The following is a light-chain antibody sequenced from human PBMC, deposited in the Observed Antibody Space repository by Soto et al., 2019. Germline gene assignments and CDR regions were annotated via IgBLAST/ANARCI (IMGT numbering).Light chain of an antibody. CDR3: CSHAGSDTYV. CDR2: EAF. CDR1: SSDVGSGNV. Sequence: QSALPQPASVSGSPGQSITISCTGTSSDVGSGNVVSWYQHYPGKAPQLMIYEAFQRPSGVSSRFSGSKSGNTASLTISGLQAEDEADYYCCSHAGSDTYVFGTGTKLTVL. J-gene: IGLJ1*01. V-gene: IGLV2-23*01.